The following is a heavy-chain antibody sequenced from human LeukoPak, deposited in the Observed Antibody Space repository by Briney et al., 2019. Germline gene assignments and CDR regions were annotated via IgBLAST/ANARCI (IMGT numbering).Heavy chain of an antibody. CDR1: GYTFTSYG. D-gene: IGHD3-9*01. CDR2: ISAYNGNT. CDR3: ARGFWAGDILTGYYWMPPAPFDP. V-gene: IGHV1-18*04. Sequence: ASVKVSCKASGYTFTSYGISWVRQAPGQGLEWMGWISAYNGNTNYAKKLQGRVTMTTDTSTSTAYMELRSLRSDDTAVYYCARGFWAGDILTGYYWMPPAPFDPWGQGTLVTVSS. J-gene: IGHJ5*02.